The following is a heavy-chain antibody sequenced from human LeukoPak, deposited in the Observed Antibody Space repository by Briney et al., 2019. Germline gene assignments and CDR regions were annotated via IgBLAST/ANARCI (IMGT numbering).Heavy chain of an antibody. CDR3: ARLAASHHFDY. CDR2: IYSGGST. CDR1: GFTVSSNY. V-gene: IGHV3-66*04. D-gene: IGHD6-13*01. Sequence: GGSLRLSCAASGFTVSSNYMTWVRQAPGKGLEWASVIYSGGSTYYADSVKGRFTISRDNSKNTLYLQMNSLRVEDTAVYYCARLAASHHFDYWGQGTLVPVSS. J-gene: IGHJ4*02.